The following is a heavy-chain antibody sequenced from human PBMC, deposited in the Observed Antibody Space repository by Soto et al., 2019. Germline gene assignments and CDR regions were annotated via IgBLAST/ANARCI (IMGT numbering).Heavy chain of an antibody. V-gene: IGHV1-18*01. CDR1: GYSFTSYG. Sequence: GASVKVSCAASGYSFTSYGISWVRQAPGQGLEWMGWISAYNGNTNYAQKLQGRVTMTTDTSTSTAYMELRSLRSDDTAVYYCARDHLYYYDSSAPIPLGAFDIWGQGTMVTVSS. CDR2: ISAYNGNT. D-gene: IGHD3-22*01. CDR3: ARDHLYYYDSSAPIPLGAFDI. J-gene: IGHJ3*02.